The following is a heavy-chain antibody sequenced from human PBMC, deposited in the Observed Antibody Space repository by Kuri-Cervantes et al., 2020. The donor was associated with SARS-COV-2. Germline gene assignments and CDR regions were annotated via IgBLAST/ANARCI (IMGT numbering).Heavy chain of an antibody. CDR3: ARELEYCSSTSCYGQFPDY. CDR2: IYYSGST. Sequence: SETLSLTCTVSGGSISSYYWSWIRQPPGKGLEWIGYIYYSGSTNYNPSLKSRVTISVDTSKNQFSLKLSSVTAADTAVYYCARELEYCSSTSCYGQFPDYWGQGTLVTVSS. J-gene: IGHJ4*02. V-gene: IGHV4-59*01. D-gene: IGHD2-2*01. CDR1: GGSISSYY.